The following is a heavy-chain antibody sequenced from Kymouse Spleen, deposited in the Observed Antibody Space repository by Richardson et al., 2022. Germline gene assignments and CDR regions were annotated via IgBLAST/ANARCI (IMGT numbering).Heavy chain of an antibody. CDR1: GGSVSSGSYY. CDR3: ARNWNDVGGGYYYYGMDV. J-gene: IGHJ6*02. V-gene: IGHV4-61*01. D-gene: IGHD1-1*01,IGHD1-20*01. Sequence: QVQLQESGPGLVKPSETLSLTCTVSGGSVSSGSYYWSWIRQPPGKGLEWIGYIYYSGSTNYNPSLKSRVTISVDTSKNQFSLKLSSVTAADTAVYYCARNWNDVGGGYYYYGMDVWGQGTTVTVSS. CDR2: IYYSGST.